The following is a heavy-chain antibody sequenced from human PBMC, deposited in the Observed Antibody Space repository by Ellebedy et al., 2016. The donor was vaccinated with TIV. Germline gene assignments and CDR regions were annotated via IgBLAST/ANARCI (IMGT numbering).Heavy chain of an antibody. V-gene: IGHV5-51*01. J-gene: IGHJ3*02. D-gene: IGHD2-2*01. Sequence: GESLKISCKGSGYSFTSYWIGWVRQMPGKGLEWMGIIYPGDSDTRYSPSFQGQVTISADKSISTAYLQWSSLKASDTAMYYCARHQPVGYCSSTSCSGTDAFDIWGQGTMVTVSS. CDR2: IYPGDSDT. CDR1: GYSFTSYW. CDR3: ARHQPVGYCSSTSCSGTDAFDI.